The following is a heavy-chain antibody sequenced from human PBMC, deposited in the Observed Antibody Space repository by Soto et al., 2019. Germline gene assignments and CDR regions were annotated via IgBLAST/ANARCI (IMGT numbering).Heavy chain of an antibody. CDR1: GGSIRSGGYY. Sequence: SETLSLTCTVSGGSIRSGGYYWSWVRQNPRKGLEWIGNVYYSGNTYYNPSLKSRLTISVDTSKNQFSLNLSSVTAADTAVYYCARDRLMATAGTARHYFGLDVWGQGTTVTVSS. V-gene: IGHV4-31*03. D-gene: IGHD5-18*01. CDR3: ARDRLMATAGTARHYFGLDV. J-gene: IGHJ6*02. CDR2: VYYSGNT.